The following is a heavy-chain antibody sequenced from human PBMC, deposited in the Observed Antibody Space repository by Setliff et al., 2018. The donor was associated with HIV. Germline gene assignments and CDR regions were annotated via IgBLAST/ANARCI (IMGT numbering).Heavy chain of an antibody. Sequence: GASVKVSCKASGYTFSSYDINWVRQATGQGLEWMGWMNPNSGNTGYAQKFQGRVTMTRDTSISTAYMELNNLKFEDTAVYYCARRLLPYYFDYWGQGTLVTVSS. CDR3: ARRLLPYYFDY. CDR1: GYTFSSYD. D-gene: IGHD2-21*01. V-gene: IGHV1-8*02. J-gene: IGHJ4*02. CDR2: MNPNSGNT.